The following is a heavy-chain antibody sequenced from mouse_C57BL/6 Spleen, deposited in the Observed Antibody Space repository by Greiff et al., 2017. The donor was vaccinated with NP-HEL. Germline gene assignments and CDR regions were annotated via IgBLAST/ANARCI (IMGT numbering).Heavy chain of an antibody. J-gene: IGHJ2*01. D-gene: IGHD2-4*01. CDR3: AREWGYDYGGYFDD. CDR1: GFSLTSYG. Sequence: QVQLQQSGPGLVQPSQSLSITCTVSGFSLTSYGVHWVRQSPGQGLEWLGVIWSGGSTDYNAAFISRLSISKDNSKSQVFFKMNSLQADDTAIYDCAREWGYDYGGYFDDWGQGTTLTVSS. CDR2: IWSGGST. V-gene: IGHV2-2*01.